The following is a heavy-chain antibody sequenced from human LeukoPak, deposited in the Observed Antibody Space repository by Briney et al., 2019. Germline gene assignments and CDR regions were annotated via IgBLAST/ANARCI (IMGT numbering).Heavy chain of an antibody. CDR3: ARGTPKTNYYYYYMDV. CDR2: INPSGGST. D-gene: IGHD1-1*01. CDR1: GYTFTSYY. V-gene: IGHV1-46*01. J-gene: IGHJ6*03. Sequence: ASVKVSCKASGYTFTSYYMHWVRQAPGQGLEWRGIINPSGGSTSYAQKFQGRVTMTRDTSTSTVYMELSSLRSEDTAVYYCARGTPKTNYYYYYMDVWGKGTTVTISS.